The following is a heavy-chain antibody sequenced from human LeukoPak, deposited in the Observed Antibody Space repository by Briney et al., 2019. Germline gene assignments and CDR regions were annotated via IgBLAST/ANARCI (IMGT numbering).Heavy chain of an antibody. CDR2: ISSDSRHI. J-gene: IGHJ4*02. D-gene: IGHD2-2*01. V-gene: IGHV3-21*01. CDR1: GFTFTDYS. Sequence: GRSLRLSCAASGFTFTDYSMNWVRQAPGRGLEWVSSISSDSRHIFYADSVKGRFTISRDNAENSLYLQMDSLRAEDTAVYYCARLYCGSSGCYAGDYWGQGTLVTVSS. CDR3: ARLYCGSSGCYAGDY.